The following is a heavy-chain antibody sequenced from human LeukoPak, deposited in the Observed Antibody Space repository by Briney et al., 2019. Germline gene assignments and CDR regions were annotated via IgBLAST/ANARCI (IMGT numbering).Heavy chain of an antibody. V-gene: IGHV1-8*01. CDR1: GYTFTGYY. CDR3: ARGPPEIQLWLPDYYYYYMDV. J-gene: IGHJ6*03. CDR2: VNPKSGNT. Sequence: ASVKVSCKASGYTFTGYYINWVQHATGKGLEWMGWVNPKSGNTGYAQKFQCRVTMTRNTSISTAYMVLSSLRSEDTAVYSCARGPPEIQLWLPDYYYYYMDVWGKGTTVTVSS. D-gene: IGHD5-18*01.